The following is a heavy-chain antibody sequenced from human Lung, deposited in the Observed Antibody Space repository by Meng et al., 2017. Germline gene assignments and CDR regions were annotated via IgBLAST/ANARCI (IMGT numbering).Heavy chain of an antibody. J-gene: IGHJ4*02. V-gene: IGHV4-34*12. D-gene: IGHD6-19*01. CDR2: IIDSGST. CDR1: GGSFSGYY. Sequence: QEQLPQWGAGRLKPSETLSLTCAVYGGSFSGYYWSWIRQPPGKGLEWIGEIIDSGSTNYNPSLKSRVTISVDTSKNQFSLRVTSVTAADRAVYYCVRRTYSSGWYFDYWGQGTLVTVSS. CDR3: VRRTYSSGWYFDY.